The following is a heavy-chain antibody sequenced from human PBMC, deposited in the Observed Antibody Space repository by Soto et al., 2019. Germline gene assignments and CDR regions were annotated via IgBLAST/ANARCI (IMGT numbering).Heavy chain of an antibody. CDR1: GGSCSGYY. CDR3: ARVRRWLPEEMVDL. V-gene: IGHV4-34*01. D-gene: IGHD5-12*01. J-gene: IGHJ5*02. Sequence: QVQLHQWGAGQLRASETLSLTCGVSGGSCSGYYWSWIRQPPGKGLAWIGEVNDSGNSNYNPSLKRRVVIAVDTPKNEFSLKMNTVTAADTGVYYCARVRRWLPEEMVDLWCQGALVTVSS. CDR2: VNDSGNS.